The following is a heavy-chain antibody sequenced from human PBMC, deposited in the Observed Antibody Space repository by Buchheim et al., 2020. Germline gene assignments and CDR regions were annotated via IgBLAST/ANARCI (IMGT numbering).Heavy chain of an antibody. Sequence: VQLLESGGGVVQPGGSLRLSCAASGFTFTNYGMSWVRQAPGKGLEWVSTIAGGGSTFYADSVKGRVTISRDNFKDTLYLQMNSLRAEDTAVYYCAKRQVVPSSVYYFDYWGQGTL. CDR2: IAGGGST. D-gene: IGHD2-2*01. V-gene: IGHV3-23*01. CDR3: AKRQVVPSSVYYFDY. CDR1: GFTFTNYG. J-gene: IGHJ4*02.